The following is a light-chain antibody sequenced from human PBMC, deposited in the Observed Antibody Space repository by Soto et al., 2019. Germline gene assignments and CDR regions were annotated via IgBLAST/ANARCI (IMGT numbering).Light chain of an antibody. Sequence: QSVLTQPPSASGTPGQRVTISCSGSSSNIGSKTVNWYQQLPGTAPKLLIYSNYQRPSGVPDRFSGSKSGTSACLAISGLQCEDEADYYCAALDASLNGYVFGTGTKLTVL. J-gene: IGLJ1*01. V-gene: IGLV1-44*01. CDR2: SNY. CDR1: SSNIGSKT. CDR3: AALDASLNGYV.